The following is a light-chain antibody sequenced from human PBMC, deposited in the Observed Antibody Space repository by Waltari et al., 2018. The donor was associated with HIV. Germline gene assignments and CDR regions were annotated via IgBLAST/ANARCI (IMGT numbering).Light chain of an antibody. CDR3: SSYTTSNTYV. CDR2: RVK. CDR1: RSDIGAYNY. J-gene: IGLJ1*01. V-gene: IGLV2-14*01. Sequence: QSALAQPASVSGSPGQSITFSCTGTRSDIGAYNYVSWYQKHPDKAPKVIIYRVKSRPSGVSDRFSGPKSGNTASLTISGLQAEDEADYYCSSYTTSNTYVFGRGTTVSVL.